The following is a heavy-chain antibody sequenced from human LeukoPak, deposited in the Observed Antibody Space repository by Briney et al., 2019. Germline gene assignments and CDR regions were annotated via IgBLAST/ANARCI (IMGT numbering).Heavy chain of an antibody. Sequence: GESLKISCKGSGYSFTSYWIGWVRQLPGKGLEWMGIIYPGDSDTRYSPSFQGQVTISADKSISTAYLQSSSLKASDTAMYYCARHLAAAGNDAFDIWGQGTMVTVSS. D-gene: IGHD6-13*01. J-gene: IGHJ3*02. V-gene: IGHV5-51*01. CDR1: GYSFTSYW. CDR2: IYPGDSDT. CDR3: ARHLAAAGNDAFDI.